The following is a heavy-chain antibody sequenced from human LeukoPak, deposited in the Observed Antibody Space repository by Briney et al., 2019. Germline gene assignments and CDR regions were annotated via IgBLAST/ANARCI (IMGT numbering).Heavy chain of an antibody. CDR3: ARSSYSSSSSV. Sequence: GGSLRLSCAVSGFTFSGFWMSWSRQAPGKGLEWEASINSDGSEGYYADVAKGRFTISRDNAKNSLYLQINSLRAEDTAVYYCARSSYSSSSSVWGQGTMVTVSS. V-gene: IGHV3-7*03. CDR2: INSDGSEG. J-gene: IGHJ3*01. CDR1: GFTFSGFW. D-gene: IGHD6-6*01.